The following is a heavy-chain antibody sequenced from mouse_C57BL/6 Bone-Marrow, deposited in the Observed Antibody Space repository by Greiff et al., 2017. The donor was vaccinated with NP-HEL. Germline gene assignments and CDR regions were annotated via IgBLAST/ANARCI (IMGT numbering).Heavy chain of an antibody. V-gene: IGHV1-59*01. CDR3: ARGIYYYGPLFDY. CDR2: IDPSDSYT. J-gene: IGHJ2*01. D-gene: IGHD1-1*01. Sequence: QVQLKQPGAELVRPGTSVKLSCKASGYTFTSYWMHWVKQRPGQGLEWIGVIDPSDSYTNYNQKFKGKATLTVDTSSSTAYMQLSSLTSEDSAVYYCARGIYYYGPLFDYWGQGTTLTVSS. CDR1: GYTFTSYW.